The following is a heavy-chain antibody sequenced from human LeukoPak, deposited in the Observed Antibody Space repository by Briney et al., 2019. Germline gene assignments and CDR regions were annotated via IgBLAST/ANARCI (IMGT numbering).Heavy chain of an antibody. V-gene: IGHV1-69*05. CDR2: IIPIFGTA. CDR1: GGTISSYA. J-gene: IGHJ5*02. Sequence: SVKVSSKASGGTISSYAISWVRQAPGQGLEWMGGIIPIFGTANYAQKFQGRVTITTDESTSTAYMELSSLRSEDTAVYYCARDTYYYDSSGYYYVLDPWGQGTLVTVSS. CDR3: ARDTYYYDSSGYYYVLDP. D-gene: IGHD3-22*01.